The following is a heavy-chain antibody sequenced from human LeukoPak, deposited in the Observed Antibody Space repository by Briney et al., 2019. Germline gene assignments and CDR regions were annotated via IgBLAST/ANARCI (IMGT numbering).Heavy chain of an antibody. D-gene: IGHD3-10*01. Sequence: ASVKVSCKASGYTFTSYGISWVRQAPGQGLEWMGWISAYNGNTNYAQKLQGRVTKTTDTSTSTAYMELRSLRSDDTAVYYCARKWFGETRSWYFDLWGRGTLVTVSS. V-gene: IGHV1-18*01. CDR2: ISAYNGNT. CDR1: GYTFTSYG. CDR3: ARKWFGETRSWYFDL. J-gene: IGHJ2*01.